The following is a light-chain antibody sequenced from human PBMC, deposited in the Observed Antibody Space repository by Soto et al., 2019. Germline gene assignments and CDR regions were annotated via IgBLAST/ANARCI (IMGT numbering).Light chain of an antibody. V-gene: IGKV1-12*01. CDR2: GAS. Sequence: DIQMTQSPSSVSASVGDRVTITCRASQDIRTWLAWYQQKPGKAPKILIYGASSLQSGVPSRFSGSGSGTYFTLTISSLQPEDFATYYCQYATSFPITFGQGTRLEIK. CDR1: QDIRTW. CDR3: QYATSFPIT. J-gene: IGKJ5*01.